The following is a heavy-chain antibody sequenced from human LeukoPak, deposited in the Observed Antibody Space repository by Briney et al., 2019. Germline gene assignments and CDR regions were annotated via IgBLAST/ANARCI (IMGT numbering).Heavy chain of an antibody. V-gene: IGHV3-21*01. Sequence: GGSLRLSCAASGFTFNNAWMNWVRQAPGKGLEWVSSISTGSSYIYYGDSVKGRFTISRDNAKNSLYLQMNSLRAEDTAVYYCARTLAYCGGDCANYWGQGTLVTVSS. D-gene: IGHD2-21*02. J-gene: IGHJ4*02. CDR3: ARTLAYCGGDCANY. CDR1: GFTFNNAW. CDR2: ISTGSSYI.